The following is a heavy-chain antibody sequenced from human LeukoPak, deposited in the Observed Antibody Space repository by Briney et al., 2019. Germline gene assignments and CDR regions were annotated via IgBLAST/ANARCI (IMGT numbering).Heavy chain of an antibody. Sequence: SETLSLTCTVSGVSISSSSYYWGWIRQPPGKGLEWIGSIYYSGSTYYNPSLKSRVTISVDTSKNQFSLKLSSVTAADTAVYYCASGYSSSYSSGSNPWGQGTLVTVSS. CDR1: GVSISSSSYY. D-gene: IGHD6-6*01. CDR2: IYYSGST. V-gene: IGHV4-39*01. CDR3: ASGYSSSYSSGSNP. J-gene: IGHJ5*02.